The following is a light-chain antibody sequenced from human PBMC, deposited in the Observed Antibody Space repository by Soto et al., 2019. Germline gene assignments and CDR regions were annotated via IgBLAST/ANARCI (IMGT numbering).Light chain of an antibody. CDR3: QQYDNLPFT. V-gene: IGKV1-33*01. CDR2: DAS. J-gene: IGKJ3*01. CDR1: QAISNY. Sequence: DIQMTQSPSSLSASVGDRVTITCQASQAISNYLNWYQQKPGKAPKVLIYDASNLETGVPPRFSGTGSGTDFTFTISSLQPEDIDTDDWQQYDNLPFTFGPGTTVDFK.